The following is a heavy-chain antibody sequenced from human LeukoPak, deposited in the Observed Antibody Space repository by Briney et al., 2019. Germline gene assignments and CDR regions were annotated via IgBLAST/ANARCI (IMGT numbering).Heavy chain of an antibody. CDR1: GFTFSSYG. J-gene: IGHJ4*02. CDR2: ISYDGSNK. Sequence: PGGSLRLSCAASGFTFSSYGMHWVRQAPGKGLEWVAVISYDGSNKYYADSVKGRFTITRDNSKNTLYLQMNSLRAEDTAVYYCAKMGTMIVVVYYFDYWGQGTLVTVSS. D-gene: IGHD3-22*01. CDR3: AKMGTMIVVVYYFDY. V-gene: IGHV3-30*18.